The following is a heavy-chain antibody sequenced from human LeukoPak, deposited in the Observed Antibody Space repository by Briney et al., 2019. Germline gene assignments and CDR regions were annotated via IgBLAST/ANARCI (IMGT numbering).Heavy chain of an antibody. J-gene: IGHJ3*02. D-gene: IGHD7-27*01. CDR3: ARQLTGDEFDAFDI. V-gene: IGHV5-51*01. CDR1: GYKFISHW. CDR2: IYPGDSDT. Sequence: GESLKISCQASGYKFISHWIGWVRQMPGKGLEWMGIIYPGDSDTRYSPSFQGQVTISADKSISTAYLQWSSLKASDTAMYYCARQLTGDEFDAFDIWGQGTMVTVSS.